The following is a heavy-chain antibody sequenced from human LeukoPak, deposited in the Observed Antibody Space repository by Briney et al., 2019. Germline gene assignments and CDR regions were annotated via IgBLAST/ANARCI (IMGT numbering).Heavy chain of an antibody. J-gene: IGHJ4*02. V-gene: IGHV3-33*01. CDR1: KFTFINYG. Sequence: PGGSLRLSCATPKFTFINYGMHWVRQAPGKGLEWVAVITYDGSNKYYADSVKGRFTISRDNSKNTLYLQMNSLRAEDTAVYFCASAGTKWELSSPIDYWGQGTLVTVSS. CDR3: ASAGTKWELSSPIDY. CDR2: ITYDGSNK. D-gene: IGHD1-26*01.